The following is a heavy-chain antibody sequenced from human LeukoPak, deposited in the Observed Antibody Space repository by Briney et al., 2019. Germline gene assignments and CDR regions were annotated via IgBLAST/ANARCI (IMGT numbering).Heavy chain of an antibody. D-gene: IGHD2-15*01. CDR3: AKEGGSSFDY. V-gene: IGHV3-74*01. CDR1: GLSFSMYW. Sequence: GGSLRLSCAASGLSFSMYWMHWVRQTPGKGLVWVSRINRDGSTTSSADSVKGRFTISRDNAKNTPYLQMNSLRVEDTAVYYCAKEGGSSFDYWGQGTLVTVSS. J-gene: IGHJ4*02. CDR2: INRDGSTT.